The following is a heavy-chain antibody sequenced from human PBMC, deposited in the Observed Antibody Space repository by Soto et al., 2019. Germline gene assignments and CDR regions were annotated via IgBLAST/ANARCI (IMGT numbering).Heavy chain of an antibody. V-gene: IGHV4-59*01. J-gene: IGHJ5*02. CDR1: GGSINNYY. CDR3: ARQTPGTYGGYSES. Sequence: PSETLSLTCTVSGGSINNYYWTLIRQPPGRGLEWIAYVHFSGSTKYNPSLQSRATISVNTSKNQFSLRLNSVTAADTAVYYCARQTPGTYGGYSESWGMGTLVTVSS. D-gene: IGHD5-18*01. CDR2: VHFSGST.